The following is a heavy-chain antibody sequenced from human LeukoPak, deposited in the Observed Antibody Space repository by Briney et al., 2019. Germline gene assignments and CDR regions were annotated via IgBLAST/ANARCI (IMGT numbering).Heavy chain of an antibody. CDR1: GFTFSSYW. J-gene: IGHJ4*02. Sequence: GGSLRLSCAASGFTFSSYWMSWVRQAPGKGLEWVANIKQDGSEKYYVDSVKGRFTISRDNAKNSLYLQMNSLRAEDTAVYYCARPTVTSAAGFDYWGQGTLVTVSS. D-gene: IGHD4-17*01. CDR2: IKQDGSEK. CDR3: ARPTVTSAAGFDY. V-gene: IGHV3-7*01.